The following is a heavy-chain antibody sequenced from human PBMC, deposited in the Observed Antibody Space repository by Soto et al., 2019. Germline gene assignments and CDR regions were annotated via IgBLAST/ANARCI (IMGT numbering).Heavy chain of an antibody. V-gene: IGHV3-21*01. Sequence: GGSLRLSCAASGFIFTRYSMNWVRQAPGKGLEWVSSISSTTNYIYYADSVKGRFTISRDNAKNSLYLQMNSLRAEDTAAYYCARDEFRSSSSWGRPDYWGQGTLVTVYS. CDR3: ARDEFRSSSSWGRPDY. D-gene: IGHD6-6*01. J-gene: IGHJ4*02. CDR2: ISSTTNYI. CDR1: GFIFTRYS.